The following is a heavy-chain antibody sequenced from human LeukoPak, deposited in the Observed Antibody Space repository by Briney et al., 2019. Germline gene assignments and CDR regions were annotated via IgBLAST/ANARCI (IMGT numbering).Heavy chain of an antibody. J-gene: IGHJ6*02. Sequence: GGSLKLSCAASGFTFSTFAISWVRQAPGKGLEWVSSISSGSSIYYADSVKGRFTISRDNAKPSLYLQMNSLRAEDTAVYYCAKGEYGSGSYEALDVWGQGTTVTVSS. CDR2: ISSGSSI. V-gene: IGHV3-69-1*01. D-gene: IGHD3-10*01. CDR3: AKGEYGSGSYEALDV. CDR1: GFTFSTFA.